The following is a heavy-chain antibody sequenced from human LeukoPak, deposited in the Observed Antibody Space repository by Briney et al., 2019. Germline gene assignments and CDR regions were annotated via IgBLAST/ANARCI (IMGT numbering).Heavy chain of an antibody. CDR3: ARVVDDFRCGGLLGYVDY. V-gene: IGHV4-59*11. Sequence: PSETLSLTCNVSGGSISSHYWSWIRQPPGKGLEWIGYIYYSGSTNYNPSLKSRVTISVDTSKNQFSLKLSSVTAADTALYFCARVVDDFRCGGLLGYVDYWSQGILVTVSS. J-gene: IGHJ4*02. D-gene: IGHD3-3*01. CDR2: IYYSGST. CDR1: GGSISSHY.